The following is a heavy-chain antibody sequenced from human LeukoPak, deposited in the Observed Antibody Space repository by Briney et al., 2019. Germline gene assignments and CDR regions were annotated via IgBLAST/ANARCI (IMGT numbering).Heavy chain of an antibody. D-gene: IGHD3-3*01. V-gene: IGHV3-30-3*01. CDR3: ARATRVAVFDY. J-gene: IGHJ4*02. CDR2: ISYDGSNK. Sequence: PGRSLRLSCAASGFTFSSYAMHWVRQAPGKGLEWVAVISYDGSNKYYADSVKGRFTISRDNSKNTLFLQMNSLRAEDTAVYYCARATRVAVFDYWGQGTLVTVSS. CDR1: GFTFSSYA.